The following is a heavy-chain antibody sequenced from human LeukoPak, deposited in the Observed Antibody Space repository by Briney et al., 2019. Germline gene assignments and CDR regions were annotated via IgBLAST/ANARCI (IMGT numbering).Heavy chain of an antibody. CDR1: GGSISSSDYY. CDR3: GVVTAGY. V-gene: IGHV4-39*02. CDR2: VYYSGST. J-gene: IGHJ4*02. Sequence: SETLSLTCTVSGGSISSSDYYWGWTRQPPGKGLEWIGSVYYSGSTYHNPSLKSRVTISVDTSKNHFSLKLSSVTAADTAVYYCGVVTAGYWGQGTLVTVSS. D-gene: IGHD2-21*02.